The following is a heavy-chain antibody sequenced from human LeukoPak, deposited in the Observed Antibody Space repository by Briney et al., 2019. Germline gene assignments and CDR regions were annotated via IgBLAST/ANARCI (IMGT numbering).Heavy chain of an antibody. J-gene: IGHJ4*02. CDR3: VTDHYDNTGYLG. Sequence: PGGSLGLSCEASGFTFRDFGMNGFRQPPGKGLEFVSSMSSTGGYIYYADSVKGRFTMSRDNAQNSLYLQMNSLRAEDTAVYYCVTDHYDNTGYLGWGQGTLVTVSS. D-gene: IGHD3-22*01. CDR2: MSSTGGYI. CDR1: GFTFRDFG. V-gene: IGHV3-21*06.